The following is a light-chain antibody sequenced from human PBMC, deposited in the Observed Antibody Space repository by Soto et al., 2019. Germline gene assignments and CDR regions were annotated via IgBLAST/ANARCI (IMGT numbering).Light chain of an antibody. CDR2: GAS. V-gene: IGKV3-15*01. CDR1: QSVNSN. CDR3: HQRQSWPRT. Sequence: EIVMTQSPATLSVSPGERATLSCRASQSVNSNLAWYQQSPGRAPRLLIHGASTRAAGIPARFSGSGSGTEFTLTISDVESEDFAVYYCHQRQSWPRTFGQGTKVDIK. J-gene: IGKJ1*01.